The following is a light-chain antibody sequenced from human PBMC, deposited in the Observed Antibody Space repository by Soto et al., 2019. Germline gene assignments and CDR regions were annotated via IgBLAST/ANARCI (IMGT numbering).Light chain of an antibody. CDR2: AAS. V-gene: IGKV3D-15*01. CDR3: QQYYNWPRT. CDR1: QTVSRS. J-gene: IGKJ1*01. Sequence: EIVLTQSPAALSLSPGERATLSCRASQTVSRSLAWYQQKPGQAPRLLIYAASTRATGIPDRFSGSGSGTDFTLTISSLRSEDFAVYFCQQYYNWPRTFGQGTKVDIK.